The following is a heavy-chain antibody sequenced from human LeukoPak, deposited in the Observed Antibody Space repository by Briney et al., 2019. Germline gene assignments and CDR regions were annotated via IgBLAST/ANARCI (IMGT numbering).Heavy chain of an antibody. CDR3: ARGYGGNSVEIYFDN. Sequence: ASVKVSCKASGYTFAGYYMHWVRQAPGRGLEWMGCIKPNSDATDYAQKFQGRVTMTSDTSISTAYMELSRLHSDDTAVYYCARGYGGNSVEIYFDNWGQGTLATVSS. J-gene: IGHJ4*02. D-gene: IGHD4-23*01. CDR1: GYTFAGYY. V-gene: IGHV1-2*02. CDR2: IKPNSDAT.